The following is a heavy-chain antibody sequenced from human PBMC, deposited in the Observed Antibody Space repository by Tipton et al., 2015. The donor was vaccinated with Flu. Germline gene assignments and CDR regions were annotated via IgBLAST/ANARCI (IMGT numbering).Heavy chain of an antibody. V-gene: IGHV1-18*01. Sequence: QLVQSGAEVKKPGASVKVSCKASGYTFTSYGISWVRQAPGQGLEWMGWISAYNGNTNYAQKLQGRVTMTTDTSTSTAYMELRSLRSDDTAVYYCARDAPSYYYDSSGYQPTFDYWAQGTLVPVSS. J-gene: IGHJ4*02. CDR2: ISAYNGNT. CDR3: ARDAPSYYYDSSGYQPTFDY. CDR1: GYTFTSYG. D-gene: IGHD3-22*01.